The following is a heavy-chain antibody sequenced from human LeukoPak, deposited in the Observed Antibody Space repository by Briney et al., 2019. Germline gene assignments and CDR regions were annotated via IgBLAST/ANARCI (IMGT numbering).Heavy chain of an antibody. CDR2: IGTASDT. D-gene: IGHD1-1*01. Sequence: GGSLRLSCAASGFTLSSYAMSWVRQAPGKGLEWVSTIGTASDTYYPGSVEGRFTLSRDNAKNSLYLQMNSLTAGDTAVYYCARGPPRGKYYYMDVWGKGTTVTVSS. CDR1: GFTLSSYA. V-gene: IGHV3-13*01. CDR3: ARGPPRGKYYYMDV. J-gene: IGHJ6*03.